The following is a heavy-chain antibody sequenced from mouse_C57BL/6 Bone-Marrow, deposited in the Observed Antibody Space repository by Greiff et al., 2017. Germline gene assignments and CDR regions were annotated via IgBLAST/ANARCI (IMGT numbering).Heavy chain of an antibody. CDR2: IDPSDSYT. V-gene: IGHV1-50*01. CDR1: GYTFTSCW. Sequence: VKLQQPGAELVKPGASVKLSCKASGYTFTSCWMQWVKQRPGQGLEWIGEIDPSDSYTNYNQKFKGKATLTVDTSSSTAYMQLSSLTSEDSAVYYCARSGGFAYWGQGTLVTVSA. J-gene: IGHJ3*01. CDR3: ARSGGFAY.